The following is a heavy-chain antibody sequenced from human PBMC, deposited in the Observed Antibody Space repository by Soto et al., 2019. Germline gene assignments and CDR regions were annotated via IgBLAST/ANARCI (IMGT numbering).Heavy chain of an antibody. D-gene: IGHD5-12*01. CDR2: INHSGST. CDR1: GGSFSGYY. V-gene: IGHV4-34*01. J-gene: IGHJ4*02. CDR3: ARGGYSGYLGY. Sequence: QVQLQQWGAGLLKPSETLSLTCAVYGGSFSGYYWSWIRQPPGKGLEWIGEINHSGSTNYNPSLKSXXTXSXXTSKDQFSLKLSSVTAADTAVFYCARGGYSGYLGYWGQGTLVTVSS.